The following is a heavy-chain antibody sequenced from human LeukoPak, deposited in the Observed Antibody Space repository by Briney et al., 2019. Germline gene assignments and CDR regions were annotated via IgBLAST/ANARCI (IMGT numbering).Heavy chain of an antibody. CDR1: GYTFTTYG. D-gene: IGHD3-22*01. CDR2: ISAYNGNT. J-gene: IGHJ4*02. CDR3: AASPDYYDSSGYSYYFDY. Sequence: ASVKVSCKASGYTFTTYGITWVRQAPGQGLAWMGWISAYNGNTNYPQKLQGRVTMTRDMSTSTAYMELSSLRSEDTAVYYCAASPDYYDSSGYSYYFDYWGQGTLVTVSS. V-gene: IGHV1-18*01.